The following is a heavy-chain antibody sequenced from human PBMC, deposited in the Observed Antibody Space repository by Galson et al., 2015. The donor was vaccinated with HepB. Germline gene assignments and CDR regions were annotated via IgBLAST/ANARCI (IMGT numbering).Heavy chain of an antibody. CDR1: RFTFSSYA. J-gene: IGHJ6*02. CDR2: VSSRGEST. CDR3: AGSGAYSGTYYAGMDV. V-gene: IGHV3-23*01. Sequence: SLRLSCAASRFTFSSYAMSWVRLAPGKGLEWVSAVSSRGESTYYADSVRGRFAISRDNSRNTLYLHMTSLRVEDTAIYYCAGSGAYSGTYYAGMDVWGQGTTVTVS. D-gene: IGHD1-26*01.